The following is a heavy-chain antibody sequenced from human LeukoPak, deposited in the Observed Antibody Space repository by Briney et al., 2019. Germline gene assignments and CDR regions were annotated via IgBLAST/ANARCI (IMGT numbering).Heavy chain of an antibody. D-gene: IGHD6-19*01. CDR2: INHSGST. CDR1: GGSFSGYY. V-gene: IGHV4-34*01. Sequence: SETLSLTCAVYGGSFSGYYWSWIHQPPGKGLEWIGEINHSGSTNYNPSLKSRVTISVDTSKNQFSLKLSSVTAADTAVYYCARHVRYSSGWYGNAFDIWGQGTMVTVSS. CDR3: ARHVRYSSGWYGNAFDI. J-gene: IGHJ3*02.